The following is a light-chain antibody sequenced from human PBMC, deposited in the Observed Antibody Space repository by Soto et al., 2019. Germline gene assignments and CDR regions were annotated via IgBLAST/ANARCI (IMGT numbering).Light chain of an antibody. CDR1: SSNIGAGYD. CDR2: GNS. J-gene: IGLJ2*01. CDR3: QSYDSSLSGPDVV. Sequence: QSALTQPPSVSGAPGQRVTISCTGSSSNIGAGYDVHWYQQLPGTAPKLLIYGNSNRPSGVPDRFPGSKSGTSASLAITGLQAEDEADYYCQSYDSSLSGPDVVFGGGTKVTVL. V-gene: IGLV1-40*01.